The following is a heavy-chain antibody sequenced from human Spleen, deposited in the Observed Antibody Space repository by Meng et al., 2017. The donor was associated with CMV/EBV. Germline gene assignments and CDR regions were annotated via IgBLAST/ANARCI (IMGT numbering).Heavy chain of an antibody. CDR1: GFTFDDYT. CDR3: AKDEGGYRGLDY. V-gene: IGHV3-43*01. CDR2: ISWDGGNT. Sequence: GGSLRLSCAASGFTFDDYTMHWVRQAPGKGLEWVSFISWDGGNTCYADSVKGRFTISRDNSKKSLYLQMNSLRTEDTGLYYCAKDEGGYRGLDYWGQGTLVTVSS. J-gene: IGHJ4*02. D-gene: IGHD5-12*01.